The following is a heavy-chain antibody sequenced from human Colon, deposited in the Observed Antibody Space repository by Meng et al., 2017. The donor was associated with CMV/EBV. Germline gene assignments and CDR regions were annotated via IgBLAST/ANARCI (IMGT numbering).Heavy chain of an antibody. D-gene: IGHD6-19*01. CDR1: GFTFSSYS. CDR3: ATLTSSDWYVDY. Sequence: GGSLRLSCAASGFTFSSYSMNWVRQAPGKGLEWVSSISSSSSYIYYADSVKGRFTFSRDNAKNSLYLQMNSLRAEDTAVYYCATLTSSDWYVDYWGQGTLVTVSS. CDR2: ISSSSSYI. V-gene: IGHV3-21*01. J-gene: IGHJ4*02.